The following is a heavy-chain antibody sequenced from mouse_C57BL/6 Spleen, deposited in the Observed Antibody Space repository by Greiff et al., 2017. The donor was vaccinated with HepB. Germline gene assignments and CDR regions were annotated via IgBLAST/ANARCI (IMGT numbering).Heavy chain of an antibody. CDR2: ISYDGSN. CDR1: GYSITSGYY. V-gene: IGHV3-6*01. J-gene: IGHJ1*03. D-gene: IGHD1-1*01. Sequence: FHLFYSLPGLVKPSQSLSLTCSVTGYSITSGYYWNWIRQFPGNKLEWMGYISYDGSNNYNPSLKNRISITRDTSKNQFFLKLNSVTTEDTATYYCARDATVVGDWYFDVWGTGTTVTVSS. CDR3: ARDATVVGDWYFDV.